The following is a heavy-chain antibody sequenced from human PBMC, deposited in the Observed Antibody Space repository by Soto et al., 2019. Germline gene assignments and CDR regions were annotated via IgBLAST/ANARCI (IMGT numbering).Heavy chain of an antibody. Sequence: SETLSLTCSVSGDSINSDKYYWAWIRQPPGKGLEWIGSIYYRGKTYYNPSLQTRVTISLDKSMSQSPPKRNSPTPADPAVYFCGRLEGLATISYYFVFWGQCALVTVSS. CDR3: GRLEGLATISYYFVF. CDR2: IYYRGKT. J-gene: IGHJ4*02. V-gene: IGHV4-39*01. CDR1: GDSINSDKYY. D-gene: IGHD3-3*01.